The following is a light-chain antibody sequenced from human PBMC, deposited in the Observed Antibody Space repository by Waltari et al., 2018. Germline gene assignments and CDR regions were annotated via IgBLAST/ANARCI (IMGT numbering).Light chain of an antibody. CDR1: QPIRGD. V-gene: IGKV1-6*01. J-gene: IGKJ2*01. Sequence: AIQMTQSPSSLSASIGDRVTITCRASQPIRGDLGWYQQKPGNAPKLLIFAASNLQSGVPTRFAGSGFDTDFVLTISSLQPEDFATYYCLQDYLYPYTFGQGTKLEIK. CDR3: LQDYLYPYT. CDR2: AAS.